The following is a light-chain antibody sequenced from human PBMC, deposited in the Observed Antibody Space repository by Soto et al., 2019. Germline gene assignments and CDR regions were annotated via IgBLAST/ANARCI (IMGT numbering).Light chain of an antibody. J-gene: IGKJ1*01. Sequence: DIQLTQSPSFLSASVGDRVSITCRASQGINTYLVWYQQKPGKAPKLLIYAASTLQSEVPPRFSGSGSGTEFTLTISSLQPEDFATYYCQQFNSYPRTFGQGTKVEIK. CDR3: QQFNSYPRT. CDR1: QGINTY. V-gene: IGKV1-9*01. CDR2: AAS.